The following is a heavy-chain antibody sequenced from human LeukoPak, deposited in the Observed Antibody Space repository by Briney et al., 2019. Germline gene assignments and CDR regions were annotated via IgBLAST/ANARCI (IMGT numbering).Heavy chain of an antibody. V-gene: IGHV3-7*01. CDR2: IKQEGSEK. D-gene: IGHD3-3*01. CDR3: ATREYDFWSGYPDAFDI. Sequence: SGGSLRLSCAASGFTFSSYWMSWVRQAPGKGLEWVANIKQEGSEKYYVDSVKGRFTISRDNAKNSLYLQMNSLRAEDTAVYYCATREYDFWSGYPDAFDIWGQGTMATVSS. J-gene: IGHJ3*02. CDR1: GFTFSSYW.